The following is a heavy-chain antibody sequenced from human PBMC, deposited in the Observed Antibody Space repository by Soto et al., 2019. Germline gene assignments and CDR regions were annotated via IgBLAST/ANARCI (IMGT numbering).Heavy chain of an antibody. V-gene: IGHV1-3*01. CDR3: ASDFYDILTGYLNCFDP. CDR1: GYTFTSYA. CDR2: INPGTGDT. D-gene: IGHD3-9*01. J-gene: IGHJ5*02. Sequence: GASVKVSCKISGYTFTSYALHWLRQAPGQRLEWMGWINPGTGDTKYSQNFQGRLTITRDTTASTAYMELSRLRSEDTAVYYCASDFYDILTGYLNCFDPWGQGTLVTVSS.